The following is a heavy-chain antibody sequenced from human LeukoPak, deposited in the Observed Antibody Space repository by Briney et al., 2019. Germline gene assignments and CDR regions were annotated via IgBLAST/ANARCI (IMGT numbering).Heavy chain of an antibody. CDR1: GFTFSSFS. CDR3: AGFSGYDPPY. CDR2: ISISSSTT. J-gene: IGHJ4*02. V-gene: IGHV3-48*04. D-gene: IGHD5-12*01. Sequence: GGSLRLSCAASGFTFSSFSMNWVRQAPGKGPEWVSYISISSSTTYYADSVKGRHSISRDNAKSSLHLQMNSLRAEDTAVYYCAGFSGYDPPYWGQGILVTVSS.